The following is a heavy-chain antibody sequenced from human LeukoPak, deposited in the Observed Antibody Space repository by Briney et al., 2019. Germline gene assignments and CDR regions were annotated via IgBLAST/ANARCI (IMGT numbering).Heavy chain of an antibody. Sequence: SETLSLTCTVSGYSISSTSYYWGWIRQPPGKGLEWIGNIYYSGSTYYNPSLKSRVTISVDTSKNQFSLKLSSVTAADTAVYYCARAGSGYSFDYWGQGTLVTVSS. D-gene: IGHD3-10*01. V-gene: IGHV4-39*01. J-gene: IGHJ4*02. CDR3: ARAGSGYSFDY. CDR1: GYSISSTSYY. CDR2: IYYSGST.